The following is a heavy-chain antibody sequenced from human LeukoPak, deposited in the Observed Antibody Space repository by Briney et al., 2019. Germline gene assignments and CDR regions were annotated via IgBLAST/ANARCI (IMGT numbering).Heavy chain of an antibody. D-gene: IGHD2-2*02. Sequence: GASVKVSCKASGYTFTSYGISWVRQAPGQGLEWMGWISAYNGNTNYAQKLQGRVTMTTDTSTSTAYMELRSLRSDDTAVYYCARDPTFVGYCSSTSCYIYGMDVWGKGTTVTVSS. CDR1: GYTFTSYG. CDR3: ARDPTFVGYCSSTSCYIYGMDV. J-gene: IGHJ6*04. V-gene: IGHV1-18*04. CDR2: ISAYNGNT.